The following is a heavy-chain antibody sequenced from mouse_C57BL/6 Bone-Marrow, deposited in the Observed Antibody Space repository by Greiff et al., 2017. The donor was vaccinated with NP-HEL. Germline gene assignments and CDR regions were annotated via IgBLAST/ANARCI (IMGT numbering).Heavy chain of an antibody. Sequence: QVQLQQSGAELVRPGTSVKVSCKASGYAFTNYLIEWVKQRPGQGLEWIGVINPGSGGTNYNEKFKGKATLTADKSSSTAYMQLSSLTSEDSAVYFCARGGLYAMDYWGQGTSVTVSS. CDR2: INPGSGGT. CDR3: ARGGLYAMDY. V-gene: IGHV1-54*01. CDR1: GYAFTNYL. J-gene: IGHJ4*01.